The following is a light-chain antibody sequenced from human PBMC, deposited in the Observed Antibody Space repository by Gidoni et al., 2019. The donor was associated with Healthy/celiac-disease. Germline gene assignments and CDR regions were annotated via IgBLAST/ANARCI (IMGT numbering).Light chain of an antibody. CDR1: QSVSSSY. CDR3: QQYGSSPYS. CDR2: GAS. V-gene: IGKV3-20*01. J-gene: IGKJ2*03. Sequence: EIVLPQSPGTLSLSPGERATLSCRASQSVSSSYLAWYQQKPGQAPRLLIYGASSRATGIPDRFSGSGSGTDFTLTISRLGPEDFAVYYCQQYGSSPYSFGQGTKLEIK.